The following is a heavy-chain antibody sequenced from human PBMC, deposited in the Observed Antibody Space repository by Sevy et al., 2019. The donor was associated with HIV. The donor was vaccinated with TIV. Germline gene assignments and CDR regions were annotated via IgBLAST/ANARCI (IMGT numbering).Heavy chain of an antibody. D-gene: IGHD3-10*01. CDR2: ISSNSAYI. CDR3: ARVPMGGRSGMDA. V-gene: IGHV3-21*01. J-gene: IGHJ6*02. CDR1: GFTFSSYS. Sequence: GGSLRLSCAASGFTFSSYSINWVRRAPGKGLEWVSSISSNSAYIHYADSVKGRFIISRDNAKNSLYLQMNSLRAEDMAVYYCARVPMGGRSGMDAWGQGTTVTVSS.